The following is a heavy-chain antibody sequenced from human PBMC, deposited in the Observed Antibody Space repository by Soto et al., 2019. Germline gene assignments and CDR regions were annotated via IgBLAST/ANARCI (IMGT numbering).Heavy chain of an antibody. CDR3: ARRLKNDSGSSPNSSACDF. CDR2: IYPGDSDT. J-gene: IGHJ6*02. V-gene: IGHV5-51*01. Sequence: PGESLKISCHAAGYTFNTSWIAWVRQMPWKGLEYVGIIYPGDSDTRYSPPLQGQVTISADPSISTAYLQWDSLKASDSGMYYCARRLKNDSGSSPNSSACDFWGQGTTVTVSS. CDR1: GYTFNTSW. D-gene: IGHD3-10*01.